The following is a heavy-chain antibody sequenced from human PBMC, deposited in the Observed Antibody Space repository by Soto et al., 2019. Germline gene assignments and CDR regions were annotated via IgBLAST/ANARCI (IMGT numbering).Heavy chain of an antibody. CDR1: GGSISSGGYY. Sequence: QVQLQESGPGLVKPSQTLSLTCTVSGGSISSGGYYWSWIRQHPGKGLEWIGYMYYSGSTYYNPSLMSRITISVDTSKKKFSLKLSSVTAADTAVYYCARGVTMVRVVGLFYFDYWGQGTLVTVSS. D-gene: IGHD3-10*01. CDR2: MYYSGST. CDR3: ARGVTMVRVVGLFYFDY. V-gene: IGHV4-31*03. J-gene: IGHJ4*02.